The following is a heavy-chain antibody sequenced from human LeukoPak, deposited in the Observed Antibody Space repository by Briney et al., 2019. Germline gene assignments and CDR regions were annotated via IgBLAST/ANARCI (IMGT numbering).Heavy chain of an antibody. CDR1: GFTFSNAW. CDR3: TTGGYDSPGYFDY. D-gene: IGHD3-22*01. CDR2: IKSKTDGGTT. V-gene: IGHV3-15*01. Sequence: PGGSLRLSCAASGFTFSNAWMSWVRQAPGKGLEWVGRIKSKTDGGTTDYAAPVKGRFTISRDDSKNTLYLQMNSLKTEDTAVYYCTTGGYDSPGYFDYWGQGTLVTVSS. J-gene: IGHJ4*02.